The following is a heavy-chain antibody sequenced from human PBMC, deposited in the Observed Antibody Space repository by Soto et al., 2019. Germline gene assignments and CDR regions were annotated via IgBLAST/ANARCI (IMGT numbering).Heavy chain of an antibody. CDR2: ISYDGSNK. V-gene: IGHV3-30*18. J-gene: IGHJ5*02. CDR1: GFTFSSYG. D-gene: IGHD5-18*01. Sequence: QVQLVESGGGVVQPGRSLRLSCAASGFTFSSYGMHWVRQAPGKGLEWVAVISYDGSNKYYADSEKGRFTISRDNSKNTLYLQMNSLRAEDTAVYYCAKEARRMYSYVNFGRFDPWGQGTLVTVSS. CDR3: AKEARRMYSYVNFGRFDP.